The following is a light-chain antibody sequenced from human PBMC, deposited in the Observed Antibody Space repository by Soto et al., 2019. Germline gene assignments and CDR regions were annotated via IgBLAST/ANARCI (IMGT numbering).Light chain of an antibody. J-gene: IGLJ2*01. Sequence: QSVLTQPASVSGSPGQSIPISCTGISNDVGTYNLVSWYQHHPGKAPKLIIYEASKRPSGVPNRFSGSKSGNTASLTISGLHAEDEADYYCCSYGRSVVFGGGTKVTVL. V-gene: IGLV2-23*01. CDR2: EAS. CDR3: CSYGRSVV. CDR1: SNDVGTYNL.